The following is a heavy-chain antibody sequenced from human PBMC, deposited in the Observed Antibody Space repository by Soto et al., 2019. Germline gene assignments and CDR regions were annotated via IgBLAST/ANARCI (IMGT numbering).Heavy chain of an antibody. V-gene: IGHV3-23*01. J-gene: IGHJ6*02. CDR2: ISGSGGSK. CDR3: AKTCNRCYEIPNYYYYYGLDV. CDR1: GFTFSSYA. Sequence: GGSLRLSCAASGFTFSSYAMSWVRQAPGKGLEWVSAISGSGGSKYYADSVKGRFTISRDNSKNTLYLQMNSLRAEDTDVYYCAKTCNRCYEIPNYYYYYGLDVWGQGTTVTVSS. D-gene: IGHD2-2*01.